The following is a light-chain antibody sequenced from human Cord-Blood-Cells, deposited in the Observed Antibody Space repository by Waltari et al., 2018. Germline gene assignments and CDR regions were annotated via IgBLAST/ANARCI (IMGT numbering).Light chain of an antibody. Sequence: QSALTQPASVSGSPGQSITISCTGTSSDVGSYNLVSWYQQHPSKAPKLMIYEGSKRPSGVSNRFSGSKSGNTASLTISGLQVEDEADYYCCSYAGSSNVFGTGTKVTVL. V-gene: IGLV2-23*03. CDR1: SSDVGSYNL. CDR3: CSYAGSSNV. J-gene: IGLJ1*01. CDR2: EGS.